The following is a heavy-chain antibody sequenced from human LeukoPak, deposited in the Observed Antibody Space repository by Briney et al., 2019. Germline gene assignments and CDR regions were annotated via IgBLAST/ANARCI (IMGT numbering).Heavy chain of an antibody. CDR1: GFTFDAYA. CDR3: ATWAFYHSLDV. J-gene: IGHJ6*02. V-gene: IGHV3-43*02. Sequence: GGSLRLSCEASGFTFDAYAMHWVRHAPGKGLEWVSLINRDGSATYYADSVKGRFTISRDNGKNSLYLQMNSLRSEDTALYYCATWAFYHSLDVWGQGTTVTVSS. D-gene: IGHD1-26*01. CDR2: INRDGSAT.